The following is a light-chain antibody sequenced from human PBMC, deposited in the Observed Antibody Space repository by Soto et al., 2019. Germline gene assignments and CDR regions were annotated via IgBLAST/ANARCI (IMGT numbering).Light chain of an antibody. Sequence: QSVLTQPASVSGSPGQSITISCTGTSSDVGNYNYVSWYQQYPGRVPKLLIYMVSNRPSGVPNRFSGSKSGNTASLTISGLQAEDEADYFCTSPTPGSLYVFGTGTKVTVL. CDR1: SSDVGNYNY. V-gene: IGLV2-14*01. J-gene: IGLJ1*01. CDR3: TSPTPGSLYV. CDR2: MVS.